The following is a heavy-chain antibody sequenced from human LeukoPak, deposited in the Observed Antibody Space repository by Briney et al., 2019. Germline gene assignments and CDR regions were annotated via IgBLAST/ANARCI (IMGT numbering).Heavy chain of an antibody. V-gene: IGHV3-66*03. CDR3: AREIVVVPYDAFDI. CDR1: GFTFSSNY. J-gene: IGHJ3*02. CDR2: IFSCGST. Sequence: EGSLTLSCAASGFTFSSNYMSWVRQAPGKGLEWASVIFSCGSTYYADSVKGRYTISRDNSKNTLYLQMNSLRAEDTAVYYCAREIVVVPYDAFDIWGQGTMVTASS. D-gene: IGHD3-22*01.